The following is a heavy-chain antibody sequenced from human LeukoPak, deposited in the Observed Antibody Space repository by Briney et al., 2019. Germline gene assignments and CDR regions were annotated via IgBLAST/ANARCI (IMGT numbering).Heavy chain of an antibody. J-gene: IGHJ1*01. Sequence: ASVKVSCKASGYTFTGYYMHRVRQAPGQGLEWMGWINPNSGGTNYAQKFQGRVTMTRDTSISTAYMELSNLRSEDTAVYYCARGTPSCSSASYYNFWGQGTLVTVSS. CDR2: INPNSGGT. CDR1: GYTFTGYY. CDR3: ARGTPSCSSASYYNF. V-gene: IGHV1-2*02. D-gene: IGHD2-2*02.